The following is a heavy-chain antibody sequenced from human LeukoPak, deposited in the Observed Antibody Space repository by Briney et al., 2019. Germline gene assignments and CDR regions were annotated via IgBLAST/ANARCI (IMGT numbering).Heavy chain of an antibody. V-gene: IGHV4-39*01. CDR1: GGSISSSSYY. Sequence: PSDTLSLTCTVSGGSISSSSYYWGWIRQPPGKGLESIGTFYYTGSTYYNPSLKSRVTISVDTSKNQFSLKLSSVTAADTAVYYCARQAAYCSSGSCYPNWFDPWGQGTLVTVSS. J-gene: IGHJ5*02. D-gene: IGHD2-15*01. CDR2: FYYTGST. CDR3: ARQAAYCSSGSCYPNWFDP.